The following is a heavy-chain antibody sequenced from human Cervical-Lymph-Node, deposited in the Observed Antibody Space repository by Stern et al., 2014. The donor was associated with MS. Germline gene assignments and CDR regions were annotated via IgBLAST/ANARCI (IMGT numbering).Heavy chain of an antibody. CDR3: VRLAGSSTSQLVDY. CDR2: IWFDGTND. D-gene: IGHD2-2*01. V-gene: IGHV3-33*01. J-gene: IGHJ4*02. Sequence: VQLVESGGGVVQPGRSLRLSCAASGFTFSNYGMHWVRQAPGKVLAWVAIIWFDGTNDYYADSVKGRFTISRDNSKNTLYLQMNSLRDEDTAMYYCVRLAGSSTSQLVDYWGQGTLVTVSS. CDR1: GFTFSNYG.